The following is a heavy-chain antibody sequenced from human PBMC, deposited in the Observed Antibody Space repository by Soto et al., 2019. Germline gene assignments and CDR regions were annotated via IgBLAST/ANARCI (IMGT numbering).Heavy chain of an antibody. J-gene: IGHJ3*02. V-gene: IGHV3-23*01. CDR2: ISGSGGRT. Sequence: GGSLRLSCAASGFTFSSYAMSRVRQAPGKGLEWVSAISGSGGRTYYADSVKGRFTISRDNSKNTRFLQMNSLKAEETAVYYCAKDIVVVVAAIPSDAFDIWGQGTMVTVSS. CDR3: AKDIVVVVAAIPSDAFDI. CDR1: GFTFSSYA. D-gene: IGHD2-15*01.